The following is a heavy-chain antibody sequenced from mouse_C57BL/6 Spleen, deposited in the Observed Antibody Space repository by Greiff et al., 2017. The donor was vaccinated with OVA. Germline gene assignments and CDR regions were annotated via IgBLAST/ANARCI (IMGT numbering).Heavy chain of an antibody. CDR2: IRNKANGYTT. CDR1: GFTFPDSY. D-gene: IGHD2-2*01. CDR3: ASSYGYAGFAY. Sequence: EVMLVESGGGLVQPGGSLSLSCAASGFTFPDSYMSWVRQPPGKALEWLGFIRNKANGYTTEYSASVKGRFTISREKSQSILDLQMNALRAEDSATYYCASSYGYAGFAYWGQGTLVTVSA. V-gene: IGHV7-3*01. J-gene: IGHJ3*01.